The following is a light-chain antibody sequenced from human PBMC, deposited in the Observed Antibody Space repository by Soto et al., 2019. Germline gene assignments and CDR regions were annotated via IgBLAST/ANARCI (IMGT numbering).Light chain of an antibody. CDR3: QQYGSSLAWT. J-gene: IGKJ1*01. V-gene: IGKV3-20*01. CDR1: QTVGTY. Sequence: IVMTQSPATLSVSPGERATLSCRASQTVGTYLAWYQQKPGQAPRLLIYGASSRATGIPDRFSGSGSGTDFTLTISRLEPEDFAVYYCQQYGSSLAWTFGQGTKV. CDR2: GAS.